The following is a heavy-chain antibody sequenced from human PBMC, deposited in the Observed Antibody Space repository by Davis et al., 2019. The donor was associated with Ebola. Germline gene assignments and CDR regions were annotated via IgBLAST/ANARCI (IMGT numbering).Heavy chain of an antibody. D-gene: IGHD6-13*01. CDR2: IHSGGST. V-gene: IGHV3-53*01. J-gene: IGHJ4*02. CDR3: ARDSVFSSSWYDY. Sequence: PGGSLRLSCAASGFTVSRNYMTWVRQAPGKGLEWVSVIHSGGSTYYADSVKGRFTISRDNSKNTLYLQMNSLRAEDTAVYYCARDSVFSSSWYDYWGQGTLVTVSS. CDR1: GFTVSRNY.